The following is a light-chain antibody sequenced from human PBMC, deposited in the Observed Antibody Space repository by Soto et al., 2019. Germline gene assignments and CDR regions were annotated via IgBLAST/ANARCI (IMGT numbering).Light chain of an antibody. CDR2: GTS. CDR1: QDISNY. Sequence: DIQMSPSPSYLSAFVGDRINITCQGSQDISNYLTWFQQQPGKATKLLTYGTSYLETGVPSRLSGSGTGTDFTFTISSLRPEDIATYYCQQYLNLTSPFGPGTKVDIX. CDR3: QQYLNLTSP. V-gene: IGKV1-33*01. J-gene: IGKJ3*01.